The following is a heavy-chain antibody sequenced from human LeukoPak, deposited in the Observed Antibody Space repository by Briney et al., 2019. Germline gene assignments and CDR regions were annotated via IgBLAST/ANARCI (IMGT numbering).Heavy chain of an antibody. V-gene: IGHV3-23*01. CDR3: AKGFYVWGSYRYDSPFDY. D-gene: IGHD3-16*02. CDR2: ISGSGGST. J-gene: IGHJ4*02. CDR1: GFTFSSYA. Sequence: RPGGSLRLSCAASGFTFSSYAMSLFRQPPGMGLEWVSAISGSGGSTYYADSVKGRLTISRDNSKNTLYLQMNSLRAEDTAVYYCAKGFYVWGSYRYDSPFDYWGQGTLVTVSS.